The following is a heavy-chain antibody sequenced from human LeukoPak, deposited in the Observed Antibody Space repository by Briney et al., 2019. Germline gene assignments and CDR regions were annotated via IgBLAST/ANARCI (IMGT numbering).Heavy chain of an antibody. D-gene: IGHD1-26*01. CDR2: MSVSSGLI. V-gene: IGHV3-21*01. J-gene: IGHJ4*02. Sequence: GGSLRLSCAASGFTFSSYSMNWVRQAPGKGLEWVSSMSVSSGLIYYADSVKGRFTISRDNAKSSLYLQMNRLRVEDTAVYYCARELAGSASGAGYWGQGTLVTVSS. CDR3: ARELAGSASGAGY. CDR1: GFTFSSYS.